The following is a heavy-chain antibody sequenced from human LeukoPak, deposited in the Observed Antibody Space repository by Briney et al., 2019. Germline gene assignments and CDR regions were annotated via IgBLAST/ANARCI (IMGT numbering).Heavy chain of an antibody. CDR3: QSRFLEWLLDY. J-gene: IGHJ4*02. CDR1: GDSIRSNHYY. V-gene: IGHV4-39*01. CDR2: IYDTGST. Sequence: SETLSLTCTVSGDSIRSNHYYWGWIRQPPGKGLEWIGSIYDTGSTFYNPSLKSRVIISVDTSKNQFSLKLSSVTAADTAVYYCQSRFLEWLLDYWGQGTLVTVSS. D-gene: IGHD3-3*01.